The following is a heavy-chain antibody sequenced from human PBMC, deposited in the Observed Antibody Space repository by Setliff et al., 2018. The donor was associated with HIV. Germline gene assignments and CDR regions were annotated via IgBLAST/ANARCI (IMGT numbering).Heavy chain of an antibody. CDR1: GFNFNSFG. D-gene: IGHD3-10*02. CDR2: ISGYNGNT. Sequence: AASVKVSCKASGFNFNSFGFGWVRQAPGQGLEWMAWISGYNGNTNYAQKVQGRVTMTTDTSTSTSYMELRSLRSEDTAVYYCARIVRPSYYYYYYMDVWGKGTTVTVSS. CDR3: ARIVRPSYYYYYYMDV. V-gene: IGHV1-18*01. J-gene: IGHJ6*03.